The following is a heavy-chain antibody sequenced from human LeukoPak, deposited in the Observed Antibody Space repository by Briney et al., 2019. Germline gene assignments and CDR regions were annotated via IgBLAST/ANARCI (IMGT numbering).Heavy chain of an antibody. D-gene: IGHD3-10*02. V-gene: IGHV3-48*03. CDR3: AELGITMIGGV. CDR2: ISSSGSTI. CDR1: GFTFSSYE. J-gene: IGHJ6*04. Sequence: GGSLRLSCAASGFTFSSYEMNWVCQAPGKGLEWVSYISSSGSTIYYADSVKGRFTISRDNAKNSLCLQMNSLRAEDTAVYYCAELGITMIGGVWGKGTTVTISS.